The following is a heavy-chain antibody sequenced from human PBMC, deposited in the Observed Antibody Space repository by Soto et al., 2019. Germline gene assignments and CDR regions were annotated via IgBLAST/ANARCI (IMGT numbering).Heavy chain of an antibody. Sequence: DVQLVESGGGLVQPGRSLRLSCAASGFIFDDFAMHWVRQAPGKGLEWVSGISWNSGSTDYAASVKGRFIISRDNARNSLYLQMNSLRPEDTALYYCARDTDSDTWNDPFDYWGQGALVIVSP. J-gene: IGHJ4*02. D-gene: IGHD1-1*01. CDR2: ISWNSGST. CDR3: ARDTDSDTWNDPFDY. V-gene: IGHV3-9*01. CDR1: GFIFDDFA.